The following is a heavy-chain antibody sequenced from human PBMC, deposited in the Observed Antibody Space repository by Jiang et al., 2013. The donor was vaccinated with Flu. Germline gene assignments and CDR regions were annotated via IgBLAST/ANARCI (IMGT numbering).Heavy chain of an antibody. CDR1: GFTFSSYS. CDR3: ARESYYYDSSGYYPHFYYYYGMDV. V-gene: IGHV3-21*01. D-gene: IGHD3-22*01. Sequence: QLVESGGGLVKPGGSLRLSCAASGFTFSSYSMNWVRQAPGKGLEWVSSISSSSSYIYYADSVKGRFTISRDNAKNSLYLQMNSLRAEDTAVYYCARESYYYDSSGYYPHFYYYYGMDVWGQGTTVTVSS. CDR2: ISSSSSYI. J-gene: IGHJ6*02.